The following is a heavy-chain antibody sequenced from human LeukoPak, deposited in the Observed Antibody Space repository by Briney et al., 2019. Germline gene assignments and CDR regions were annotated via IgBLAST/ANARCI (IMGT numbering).Heavy chain of an antibody. D-gene: IGHD1-26*01. CDR3: ARALGA. Sequence: PSETLSLTCAVYGGSSSGYYWSWIRQPPGKGLEWIGEINHSGSTNYNPSLKSRVTISVDTSKNQFSLKLSSVTAADTAVYYCARALGAWGQGTLVTVPS. J-gene: IGHJ5*02. CDR1: GGSSSGYY. V-gene: IGHV4-34*01. CDR2: INHSGST.